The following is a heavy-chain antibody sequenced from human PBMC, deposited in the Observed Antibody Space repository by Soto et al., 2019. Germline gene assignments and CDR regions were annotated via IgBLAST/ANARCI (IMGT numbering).Heavy chain of an antibody. CDR2: IDPSDSQT. CDR1: GYSFAGYW. J-gene: IGHJ4*02. V-gene: IGHV5-10-1*01. CDR3: ARQIYDSDTGPNFQYYFDS. Sequence: GESLKIFCKGSGYSFAGYWITWVRQKPGKGLEWMGRIDPSDSQTYYSPSFRGHVTISVTKSITTAFLQWSSLRASDTAMYYCARQIYDSDTGPNFQYYFDSWGQGTPVTVSS. D-gene: IGHD3-22*01.